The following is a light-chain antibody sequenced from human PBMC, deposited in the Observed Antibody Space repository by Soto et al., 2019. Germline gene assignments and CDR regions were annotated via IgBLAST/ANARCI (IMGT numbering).Light chain of an antibody. J-gene: IGLJ3*02. CDR2: EVT. V-gene: IGLV2-14*01. CDR3: SSYSSISHWV. CDR1: SSDIGAYNH. Sequence: QSVLTQPASMSGSPGQSITISCTGTSSDIGAYNHVSWYQQHPGKAPKLMIYEVTNRPSGVSIRFSGSKSGSAASLTISGLQAEDEADYYCSSYSSISHWVFGGGTKLTVL.